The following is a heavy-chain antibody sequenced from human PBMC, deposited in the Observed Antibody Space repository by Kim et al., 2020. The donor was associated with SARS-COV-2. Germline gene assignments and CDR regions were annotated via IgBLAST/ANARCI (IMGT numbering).Heavy chain of an antibody. CDR1: GYTFTSYG. J-gene: IGHJ5*02. CDR3: ARFASMTMVRGVVLWFDP. D-gene: IGHD3-10*01. CDR2: ISAYNVNT. Sequence: ASVKVSCKASGYTFTSYGISWVRQVPGQGHEWMGWISAYNVNTNYAQKLQGRVTMTTDTSTSTAYMELRILRSDDTAVYYCARFASMTMVRGVVLWFDPWGQGTLVTVSS. V-gene: IGHV1-18*01.